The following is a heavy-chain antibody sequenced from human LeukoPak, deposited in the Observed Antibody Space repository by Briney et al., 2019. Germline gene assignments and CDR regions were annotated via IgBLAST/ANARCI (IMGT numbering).Heavy chain of an antibody. V-gene: IGHV3-21*01. CDR1: GFTFSSYS. CDR3: ASPPIAVAGLD. J-gene: IGHJ4*02. Sequence: GGSLRLSCAASGFTFSSYSMNWVRQAPGKGLEWVSSISSSSSYIYYADSVKGRFTISRDNAKNSLYLQMNSLGAEDTAVYYCASPPIAVAGLDWGQGTLVTVSS. D-gene: IGHD6-19*01. CDR2: ISSSSSYI.